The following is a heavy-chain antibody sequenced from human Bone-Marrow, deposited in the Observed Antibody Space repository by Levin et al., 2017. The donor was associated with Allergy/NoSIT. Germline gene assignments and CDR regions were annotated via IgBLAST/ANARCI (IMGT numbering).Heavy chain of an antibody. V-gene: IGHV7-4-1*02. Sequence: EASVKVSCRASGYMFTSFAMNWVRQAPGQGLEWMGWINTNTTRPTYAQGFTGRFVFSLDTSVSTAYLQISGLKPDDTAVYFCATVNNLSDYYFDYWGQGTLVTVSS. CDR1: GYMFTSFA. CDR3: ATVNNLSDYYFDY. CDR2: INTNTTRP. D-gene: IGHD4-17*01. J-gene: IGHJ4*02.